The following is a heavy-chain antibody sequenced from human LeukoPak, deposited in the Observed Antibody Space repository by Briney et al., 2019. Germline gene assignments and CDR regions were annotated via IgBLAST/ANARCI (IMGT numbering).Heavy chain of an antibody. V-gene: IGHV3-21*01. CDR3: ARDCSGGSCYSAFDY. J-gene: IGHJ4*02. CDR2: ISSSSSYI. CDR1: GFTFSSYS. D-gene: IGHD2-15*01. Sequence: PGGSLRLSCAASGFTFSSYSMNWVRQAPGKGLEWVSSISSSSSYIYYADLVKGRFTISRDNAKNSLYLQMNSLRAEDTAVYYCARDCSGGSCYSAFDYWGQGTLVTVSS.